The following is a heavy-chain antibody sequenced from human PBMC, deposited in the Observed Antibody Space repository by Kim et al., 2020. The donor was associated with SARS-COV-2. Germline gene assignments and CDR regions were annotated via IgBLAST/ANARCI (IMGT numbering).Heavy chain of an antibody. Sequence: GESLKISCKGSGYSFTSYWIGWVRQMPGKGLEWMGIIYPGDSDTRYSPSFQGQVTISADKSISTAYLQWSSLKASDTAMYYCARQGCSGGSCQVPTPGFDPWGQGTLVTVSS. J-gene: IGHJ5*02. CDR1: GYSFTSYW. CDR2: IYPGDSDT. CDR3: ARQGCSGGSCQVPTPGFDP. D-gene: IGHD2-15*01. V-gene: IGHV5-51*01.